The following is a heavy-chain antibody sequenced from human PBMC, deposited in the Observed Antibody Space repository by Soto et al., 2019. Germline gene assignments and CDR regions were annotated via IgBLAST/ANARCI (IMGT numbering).Heavy chain of an antibody. Sequence: SETLSLTCAVYGGSFSGYYWSWIRQPPGKGLEWIGEINHSGSTNYNPSLKSRVTISVDTSKNQFSLKLSSVTAADTAVYYCAGGLSVTTPSHFDYWGQGTLVTVSS. V-gene: IGHV4-34*01. CDR3: AGGLSVTTPSHFDY. CDR1: GGSFSGYY. D-gene: IGHD4-17*01. J-gene: IGHJ4*02. CDR2: INHSGST.